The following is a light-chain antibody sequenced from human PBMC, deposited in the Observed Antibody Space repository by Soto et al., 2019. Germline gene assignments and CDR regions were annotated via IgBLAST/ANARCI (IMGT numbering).Light chain of an antibody. CDR2: GAT. V-gene: IGKV3-15*01. CDR3: QQYNEWPRT. CDR1: QSVSSN. Sequence: EVVMTQSPATLSVSPGERATLSCRASQSVSSNIAWYQQKPGQAPRLLIYGATTRATGFPARFSASGSGTEFTLTISSLQSEDFALYYCQQYNEWPRTFGQGTKVDIK. J-gene: IGKJ1*01.